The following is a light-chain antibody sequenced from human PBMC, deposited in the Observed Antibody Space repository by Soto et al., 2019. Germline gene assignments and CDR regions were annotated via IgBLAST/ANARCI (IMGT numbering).Light chain of an antibody. Sequence: EIVLTQSPATLSLSPGERATLSFMASQSIGNYLAWYQHKPGQAPRLLIYGASNRATGIPDRFSGSGSGTDFTLTISSLEPEDFAVYYCQQRSNWPRFTFGPGTKVDIK. CDR3: QQRSNWPRFT. CDR2: GAS. CDR1: QSIGNY. V-gene: IGKV3-11*01. J-gene: IGKJ3*01.